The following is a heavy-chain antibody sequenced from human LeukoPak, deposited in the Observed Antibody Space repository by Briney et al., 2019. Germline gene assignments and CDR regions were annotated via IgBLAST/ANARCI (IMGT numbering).Heavy chain of an antibody. Sequence: PSETLSLTCTVSGGSISSGGYYWSWIRQHPGKGLEWIGYIYYSGSTYYNPSLKSRVAISVDTSKNQFSLKLSSVTAADTAVYYCARVDYGDYRSDYWGQGTLVTVSS. J-gene: IGHJ4*02. CDR2: IYYSGST. D-gene: IGHD4-17*01. V-gene: IGHV4-31*03. CDR1: GGSISSGGYY. CDR3: ARVDYGDYRSDY.